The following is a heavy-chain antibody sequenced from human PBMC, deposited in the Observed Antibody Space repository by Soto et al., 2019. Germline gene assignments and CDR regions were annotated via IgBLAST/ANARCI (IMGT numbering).Heavy chain of an antibody. V-gene: IGHV4-39*01. CDR1: GDSVGNALYF. CDR2: MYFRGNT. J-gene: IGHJ5*02. CDR3: GRAHQKYFWFDP. D-gene: IGHD2-2*01. Sequence: SETLSLTCTVSGDSVGNALYFWGWVRQPPGKGLEWIANMYFRGNTYYNPSLKSRVTISLDTSNNQFSLNLRSVTAADTAVYCGGRAHQKYFWFDPGGEGSRVT.